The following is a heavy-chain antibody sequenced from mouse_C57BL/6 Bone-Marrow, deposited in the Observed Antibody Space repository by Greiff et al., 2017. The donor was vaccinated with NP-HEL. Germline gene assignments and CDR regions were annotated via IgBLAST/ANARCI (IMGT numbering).Heavy chain of an antibody. D-gene: IGHD2-4*01. V-gene: IGHV5-6*01. CDR2: ISSGGSYT. CDR3: ARPTYDYDVGFDY. Sequence: EVQLVESGGDLVKPGGSLKLSCAASGFTFSSYGMSWVRQTPDKRLEWVATISSGGSYTYYPDSVKGRFTISRDNAKNTLYLQMSSLKSEDTAMSYCARPTYDYDVGFDYWGQGTTLTVSS. J-gene: IGHJ2*01. CDR1: GFTFSSYG.